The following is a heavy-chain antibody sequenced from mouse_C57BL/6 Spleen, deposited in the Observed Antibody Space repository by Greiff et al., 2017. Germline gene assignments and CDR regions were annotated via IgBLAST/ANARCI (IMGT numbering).Heavy chain of an antibody. J-gene: IGHJ3*01. CDR1: GYTFTSYW. CDR3: ARDDSDPFAY. Sequence: QVQLQQPGAELVKPGASVKLSCKASGYTFTSYWMHWVKQRPGRGLEWIGRIDPNSGGTKYNEKFKSKATLTVDKPSSTAHMQLSSLTSEDSAVYFCARDDSDPFAYWGQGTLVTVSA. CDR2: IDPNSGGT. V-gene: IGHV1-72*01. D-gene: IGHD2-3*01.